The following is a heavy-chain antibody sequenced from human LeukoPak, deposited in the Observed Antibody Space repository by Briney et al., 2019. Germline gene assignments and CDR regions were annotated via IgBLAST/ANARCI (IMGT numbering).Heavy chain of an antibody. CDR3: ARAGGDYYGMDV. CDR2: IYHSGST. CDR1: GGSISSGGYP. D-gene: IGHD4-17*01. V-gene: IGHV4-30-2*01. Sequence: SGTLSLTCAVSGGSISSGGYPWSWIRQPPGKGLEWIGYIYHSGSTYYNPSLKSRVTISVDRSKNQFSLKLSSVTAADTAVYYCARAGGDYYGMDVWGKGTTVTVSS. J-gene: IGHJ6*04.